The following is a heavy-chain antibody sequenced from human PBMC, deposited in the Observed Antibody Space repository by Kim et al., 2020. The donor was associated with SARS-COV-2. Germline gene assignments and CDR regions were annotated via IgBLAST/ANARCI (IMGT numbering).Heavy chain of an antibody. D-gene: IGHD2-15*01. CDR2: ISGTGGST. CDR3: AKVLAIWTCYSCCYFDY. J-gene: IGHJ4*03. Sequence: GGSLRLSCAASGFTFNNYAMSWVRQAPGKGLEWVSSISGTGGSTYYTDSVKDRFAISRDNAKNMVYLQMNSLRAEDTAPYYCAKVLAIWTCYSCCYFDY. V-gene: IGHV3-23*01. CDR1: GFTFNNYA.